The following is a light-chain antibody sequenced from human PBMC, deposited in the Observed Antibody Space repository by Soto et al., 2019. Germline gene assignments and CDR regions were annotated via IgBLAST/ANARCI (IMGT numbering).Light chain of an antibody. CDR3: QKYNSARWT. CDR1: QSIVTY. J-gene: IGKJ1*01. Sequence: DIQMTQSPSSLSASVGDRVTITCRASQSIVTYLNWYLQKPGKAPKLLIYAASNLQSGVPSRFSGSGSGTDFTLTISSLQPEDVATYYCQKYNSARWTFGQGTKVEIK. CDR2: AAS. V-gene: IGKV1-39*01.